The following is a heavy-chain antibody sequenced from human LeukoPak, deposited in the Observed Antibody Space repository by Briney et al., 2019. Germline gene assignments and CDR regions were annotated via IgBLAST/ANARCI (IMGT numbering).Heavy chain of an antibody. V-gene: IGHV4-59*08. J-gene: IGHJ3*02. CDR1: GSSINSCY. CDR3: ARHRPDYSNYACAFDI. Sequence: SSETLSLTCTVSGSSINSCYWSWIRQPPGKGLEWIGYIYYSGSTNYNPSLKSRLTISVDTSKNQFSLKLSSVTAADTAVYYCARHRPDYSNYACAFDIWGQGTMLTVSS. D-gene: IGHD4-11*01. CDR2: IYYSGST.